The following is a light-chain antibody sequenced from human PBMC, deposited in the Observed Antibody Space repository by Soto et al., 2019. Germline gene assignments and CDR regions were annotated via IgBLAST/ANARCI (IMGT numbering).Light chain of an antibody. CDR2: DAS. Sequence: EIVLTQSPATLSLSPGERATLSCRASQSVSSYLAWYQQKPGQAPRLLIYDASNRATGIPARFSGSGSGTDFTLTISSLEPEDFPVYYCQQRSNWHQTFGQGTKVEIK. CDR3: QQRSNWHQT. CDR1: QSVSSY. V-gene: IGKV3-11*01. J-gene: IGKJ1*01.